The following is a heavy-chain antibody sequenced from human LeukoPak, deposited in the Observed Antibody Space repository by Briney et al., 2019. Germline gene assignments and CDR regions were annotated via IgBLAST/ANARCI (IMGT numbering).Heavy chain of an antibody. D-gene: IGHD3-22*01. CDR2: FDPEDGET. V-gene: IGHV1-24*01. CDR1: GYTLTELS. CDR3: ATDRDSSGYLLRPDAFDI. Sequence: GATVKVSCKVSGYTLTELSMHWVRQAPGKGLEWMGGFDPEDGETIYAQKFQGRVTMTEDTSTDTAYMELSSLRSEDTAVYYCATDRDSSGYLLRPDAFDIWGQGTMVTVSS. J-gene: IGHJ3*02.